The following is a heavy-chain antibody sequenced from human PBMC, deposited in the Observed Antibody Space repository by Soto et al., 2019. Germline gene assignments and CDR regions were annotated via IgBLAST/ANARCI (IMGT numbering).Heavy chain of an antibody. D-gene: IGHD3-3*01. V-gene: IGHV1-3*01. J-gene: IGHJ6*02. CDR2: INGGNGNT. CDR3: ARGHGVIIGAMDV. CDR1: GNSFTSYA. Sequence: ASVKVSCKASGNSFTSYAMHWVRQAPGQRLEWMGWINGGNGNTKYSQKFQGRVTITRDTSASTAHMELRSLSSDDTAVYYCARGHGVIIGAMDVWGQGTAVTVSS.